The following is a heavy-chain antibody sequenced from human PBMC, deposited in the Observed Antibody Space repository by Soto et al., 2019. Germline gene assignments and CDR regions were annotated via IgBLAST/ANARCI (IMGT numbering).Heavy chain of an antibody. CDR1: GGSISSGDYY. J-gene: IGHJ4*02. D-gene: IGHD1-1*01. CDR3: ARTERGSANTFDY. Sequence: SETLSLTCTVSGGSISSGDYYWSWIRQPPGKGLEWIGYIYYSGSTYYNPSLKSRVTISVDTSKNQFSLKLSSVTAADTAVYYCARTERGSANTFDYWGQGTLVTVSS. CDR2: IYYSGST. V-gene: IGHV4-30-4*01.